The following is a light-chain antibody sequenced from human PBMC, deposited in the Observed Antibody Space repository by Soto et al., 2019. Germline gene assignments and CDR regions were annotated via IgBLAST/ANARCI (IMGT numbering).Light chain of an antibody. CDR2: EVS. CDR3: SSYTSSSSLL. V-gene: IGLV2-14*01. J-gene: IGLJ2*01. Sequence: QSVLTQPASVSGSPGQSITISCTGTSSDVGGYDYVSWYQQHPGKAPKLMIYEVSNRPSGVSNRFSGSKSGNTASLTISGLQAEDAADYYCSSYTSSSSLLFGGGTQLTVL. CDR1: SSDVGGYDY.